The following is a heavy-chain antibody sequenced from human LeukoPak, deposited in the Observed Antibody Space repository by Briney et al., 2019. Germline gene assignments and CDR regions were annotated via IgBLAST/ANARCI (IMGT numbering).Heavy chain of an antibody. V-gene: IGHV6-1*01. D-gene: IGHD2-15*01. CDR2: TYYRSKWNN. J-gene: IGHJ4*02. CDR3: ARIHCRGGSCHFDY. CDR1: GDTVSSNSAA. Sequence: SQTLSLTCAISGDTVSSNSAAWNWIRQSPSRGLEWLGRTYYRSKWNNGYAVSVKSRISINVATSKNQFSLQLNSVTPEDTAVYYCARIHCRGGSCHFDYWGQGSLVTVSS.